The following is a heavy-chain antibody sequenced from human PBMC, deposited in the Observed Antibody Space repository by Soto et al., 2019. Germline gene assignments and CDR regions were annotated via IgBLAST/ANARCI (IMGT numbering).Heavy chain of an antibody. CDR1: GGSFSGYY. D-gene: IGHD2-21*02. Sequence: QVQLQQWGAGLLKPSETLSLTCAVYGGSFSGYYWSWIRQPPGKGLEWIGEINHSGSTNYNPSLNSRVTISVDTSKNQFSLKLSSVTAADTAVYYCARGRKAYCGGDCYSVDYWGQGTLVTVSS. CDR2: INHSGST. CDR3: ARGRKAYCGGDCYSVDY. V-gene: IGHV4-34*01. J-gene: IGHJ4*02.